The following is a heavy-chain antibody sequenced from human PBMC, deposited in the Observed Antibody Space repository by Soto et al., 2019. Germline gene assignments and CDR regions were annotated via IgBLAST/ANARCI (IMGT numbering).Heavy chain of an antibody. CDR3: ARGPIRITIFGVGPVDY. CDR1: GFTFSSYS. V-gene: IGHV3-48*02. CDR2: ISSSSSTI. J-gene: IGHJ4*02. Sequence: EVQLVESGGGLVQPGGSLRLSCAASGFTFSSYSMNWVRQAPGKGLEWVSYISSSSSTIYYADSVKGRFTISRDNAKNSLYLQMNSLRDEDTAVYYCARGPIRITIFGVGPVDYWGQGTLVTVSS. D-gene: IGHD3-3*01.